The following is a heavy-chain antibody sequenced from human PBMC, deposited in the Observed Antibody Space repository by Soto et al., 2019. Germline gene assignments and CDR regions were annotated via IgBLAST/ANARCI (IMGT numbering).Heavy chain of an antibody. V-gene: IGHV1-69*01. CDR2: IIPIFGTA. CDR3: ARDLDYYDSSGYYGRGDY. Sequence: QVQLVQSGAEVKKPGSSVKVSCKASGGSFSSYAISWVRQAPGQGLEWMGGIIPIFGTANYAQKFQGRVTITADESTSTAHMELRSLRSEDTGVSYCARDLDYYDSSGYYGRGDYWGQGSLVTVS. J-gene: IGHJ4*02. D-gene: IGHD3-22*01. CDR1: GGSFSSYA.